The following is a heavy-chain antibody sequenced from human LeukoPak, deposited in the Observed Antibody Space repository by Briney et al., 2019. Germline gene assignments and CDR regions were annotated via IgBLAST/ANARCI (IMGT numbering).Heavy chain of an antibody. D-gene: IGHD3-3*01. CDR1: GYTFTGYY. V-gene: IGHV1-2*06. J-gene: IGHJ6*02. CDR2: INPNSGGT. Sequence: ASVKVSCKASGYTFTGYYMHWVRQAPGQGLEWMGRINPNSGGTNYAQKFQGRVTMTRDTSISTAYMELSRLRSDDTAVYYCAKDMGTIFGVVTNYYYYGMDVWGQGTTVTVSS. CDR3: AKDMGTIFGVVTNYYYYGMDV.